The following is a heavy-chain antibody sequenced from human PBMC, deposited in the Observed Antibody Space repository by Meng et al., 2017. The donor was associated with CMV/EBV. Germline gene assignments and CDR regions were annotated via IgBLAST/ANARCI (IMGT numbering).Heavy chain of an antibody. V-gene: IGHV3-9*01. CDR1: GFTFDDYA. J-gene: IGHJ3*02. CDR2: ISWNSGSI. D-gene: IGHD3-10*01. CDR3: AREPGRGAFDI. Sequence: GGSLRLSCAASGFTFDDYAMHWVRQAPGKGLEWVSGISWNSGSIGYVDSVKGRFTISRDNAKNTLYLQMTGLRADDTAVYYCAREPGRGAFDIWGQGTMVTVSS.